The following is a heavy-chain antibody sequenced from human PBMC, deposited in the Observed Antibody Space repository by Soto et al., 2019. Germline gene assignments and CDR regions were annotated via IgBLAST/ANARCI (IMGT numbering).Heavy chain of an antibody. J-gene: IGHJ2*01. CDR1: GLTFSNYG. CDR3: ARDLRSRYFDL. Sequence: QVQLVESGGGVVQPGRSLTLSCAASGLTFSNYGMHWVRQAPGKGLKWVAVIWYDGSKKYYVDSVKGRFTVSRDNSKNTLYLQMNSLRVEDTAVYYCARDLRSRYFDLWGRGTLVTVSS. V-gene: IGHV3-33*01. CDR2: IWYDGSKK. D-gene: IGHD2-15*01.